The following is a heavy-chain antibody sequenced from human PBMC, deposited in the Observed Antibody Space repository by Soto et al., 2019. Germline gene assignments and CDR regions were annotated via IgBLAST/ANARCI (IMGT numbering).Heavy chain of an antibody. CDR2: ISYDGSNK. D-gene: IGHD4-17*01. CDR1: GFTFSSYG. J-gene: IGHJ4*02. Sequence: GGSLRLSCAASGFTFSSYGMHWVRQAPGKGLEWVAVISYDGSNKYYADSVKGRFTISRDNSKNTLYLQMNSLRAEDTAVYYCAKDPPLSENDYGDQPDYWGQGTLVTVSS. V-gene: IGHV3-30*18. CDR3: AKDPPLSENDYGDQPDY.